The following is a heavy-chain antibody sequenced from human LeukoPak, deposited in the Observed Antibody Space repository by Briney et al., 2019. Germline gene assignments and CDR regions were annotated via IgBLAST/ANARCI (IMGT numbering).Heavy chain of an antibody. D-gene: IGHD3-22*01. V-gene: IGHV3-11*01. Sequence: PGGSLTLSCAASGFTFSDYYMSWLRQAAGKGLEWVSYISSSGSTIYYADSVKGRFTISRDNAKNSLYLQMNSLRAEDTAVYYCARDHYYDSSGYHIDYWGQGTLVTVSS. CDR1: GFTFSDYY. J-gene: IGHJ4*02. CDR2: ISSSGSTI. CDR3: ARDHYYDSSGYHIDY.